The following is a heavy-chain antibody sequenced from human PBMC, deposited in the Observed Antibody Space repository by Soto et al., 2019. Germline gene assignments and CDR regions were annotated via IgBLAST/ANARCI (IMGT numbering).Heavy chain of an antibody. CDR1: GFSLTTSGVG. Sequence: QITLKESGPTVVKPTETLTLTCTFSGFSLTTSGVGVGWVRQSPGKAPEWLALIYWDDDKRYSTSLKSRLTITKATSKNQVVLTMANVDPADTAIYYCAHRVLRTVFGLVTTTAIYFDFWGQGTPVVVSS. CDR2: IYWDDDK. CDR3: AHRVLRTVFGLVTTTAIYFDF. J-gene: IGHJ4*02. D-gene: IGHD3-3*01. V-gene: IGHV2-5*02.